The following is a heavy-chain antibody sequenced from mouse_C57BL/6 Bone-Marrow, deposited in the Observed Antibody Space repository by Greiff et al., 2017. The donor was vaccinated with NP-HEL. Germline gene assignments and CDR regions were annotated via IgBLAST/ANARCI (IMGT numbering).Heavy chain of an antibody. V-gene: IGHV1-64*01. CDR2: IHPNSGST. Sequence: VQLQQPGAELVKPGASVKLSCKASGYTFTSYWMHWVKQRPGQGLEWIGMIHPNSGSTNYNEKFKSKATLTVDKSSSTAYMQLSSLTSEDSAVYYCAPRGFITTVVAPYWYFDVWGTGTTVTVSS. CDR3: APRGFITTVVAPYWYFDV. D-gene: IGHD1-1*01. CDR1: GYTFTSYW. J-gene: IGHJ1*03.